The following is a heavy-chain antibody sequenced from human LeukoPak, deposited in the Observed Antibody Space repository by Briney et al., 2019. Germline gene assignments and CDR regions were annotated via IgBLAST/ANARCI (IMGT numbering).Heavy chain of an antibody. D-gene: IGHD2-8*01. Sequence: SETLSLTCTVSGYSLSSGYYWGWIRQPPGKGLEWIGELNHSGSTNYNPSLKSRVTISVDTSKNQFSLKLSSVTAADTAVYYCAPRYCTNGVCYRGWFDLWGQGTLVTVSS. J-gene: IGHJ5*02. CDR2: LNHSGST. V-gene: IGHV4-38-2*02. CDR1: GYSLSSGYY. CDR3: APRYCTNGVCYRGWFDL.